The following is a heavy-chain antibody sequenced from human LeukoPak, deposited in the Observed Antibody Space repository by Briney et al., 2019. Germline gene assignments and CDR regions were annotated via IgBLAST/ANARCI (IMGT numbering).Heavy chain of an antibody. CDR3: ARDREYYYDSSGYYFGAFDI. CDR2: INPYTGGT. J-gene: IGHJ3*02. V-gene: IGHV1-2*02. CDR1: GYSFTGHY. Sequence: PLASVKVSCKASGYSFTGHYMHWVRQAPGQGLEWMGWINPYTGGTNYAQKFQGRVTMTRDMSTSTVYMELSSLRSEDTAVYYCARDREYYYDSSGYYFGAFDIWGQGTMVTVSS. D-gene: IGHD3-22*01.